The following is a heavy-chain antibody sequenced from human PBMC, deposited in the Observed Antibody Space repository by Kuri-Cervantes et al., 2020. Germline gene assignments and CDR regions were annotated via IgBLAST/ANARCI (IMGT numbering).Heavy chain of an antibody. CDR3: ARDQGRDNWNYHYYMDV. Sequence: GGSLRLSCAASGFTFSSSGMHWVRQAPGKGLEWVAVIWYDGSNKYYADSVKGRFTISRDNSKNTLYLQMNGLRAEDTAVYYCARDQGRDNWNYHYYMDVWGKGTTVTVSS. CDR2: IWYDGSNK. D-gene: IGHD1-20*01. J-gene: IGHJ6*03. V-gene: IGHV3-33*01. CDR1: GFTFSSSG.